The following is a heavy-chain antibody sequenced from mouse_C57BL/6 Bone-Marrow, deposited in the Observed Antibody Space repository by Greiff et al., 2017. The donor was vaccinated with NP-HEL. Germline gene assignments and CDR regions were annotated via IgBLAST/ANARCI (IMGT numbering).Heavy chain of an antibody. CDR2: IYPGSGST. J-gene: IGHJ4*01. CDR1: GYTFTSYW. CDR3: ARSEGLLPHYYAMDY. D-gene: IGHD2-3*01. Sequence: QVQLKQPGAELVKPGASVKMSCKASGYTFTSYWITWVKQRPGQGLEWIGDIYPGSGSTNYNEKFKSKATLTVDTSSSTAYMQLSSLTSEDSAVYYCARSEGLLPHYYAMDYWGQGTSVTVSS. V-gene: IGHV1-55*01.